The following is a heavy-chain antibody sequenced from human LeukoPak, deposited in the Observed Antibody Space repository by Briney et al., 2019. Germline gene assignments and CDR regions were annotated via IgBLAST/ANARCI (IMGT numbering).Heavy chain of an antibody. CDR3: ARERINYYDSSGYVDAFDI. CDR1: GFTVSSNY. V-gene: IGHV3-53*01. D-gene: IGHD3-22*01. CDR2: IYSGGNT. Sequence: GSLRLSCAASGFTVSSNYMNWVRQAPGRGLEWLSVIYSGGNTYYADSVKGRFTISRDNSKNTLYLQMNSLRAEDTAVYYCARERINYYDSSGYVDAFDIWGQGTMVTVSS. J-gene: IGHJ3*02.